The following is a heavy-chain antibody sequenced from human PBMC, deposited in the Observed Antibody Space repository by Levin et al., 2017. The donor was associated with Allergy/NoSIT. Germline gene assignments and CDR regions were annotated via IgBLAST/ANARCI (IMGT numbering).Heavy chain of an antibody. D-gene: IGHD6-19*01. J-gene: IGHJ6*02. CDR3: AKGERGEAVAGKVGWDYYDYGMDV. CDR2: ISYDGSNK. CDR1: GFTFSSYG. V-gene: IGHV3-30*18. Sequence: GGSLRLSCAASGFTFSSYGMHWVRQAPGKGLEWVAVISYDGSNKYYADSVKGRFTISRDNSKNTLYLQMNSLRAEDTAVYYCAKGERGEAVAGKVGWDYYDYGMDVWGQGTTVTVSS.